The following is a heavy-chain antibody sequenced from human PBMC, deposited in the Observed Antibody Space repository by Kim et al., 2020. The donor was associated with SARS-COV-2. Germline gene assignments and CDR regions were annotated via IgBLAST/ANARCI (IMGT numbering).Heavy chain of an antibody. J-gene: IGHJ6*02. CDR1: GGSISSGGYY. CDR2: IYYSGST. V-gene: IGHV4-31*03. Sequence: SETLSLTCTVSGGSISSGGYYWSWIRQHPGKGLEWIGYIYYSGSTYYNPSLKSRVTISVDTSKNQFSLKLSSVTAADTAVYYCARDGFVGGSGLYGMDVWGQGTTVTVSS. D-gene: IGHD3-10*01. CDR3: ARDGFVGGSGLYGMDV.